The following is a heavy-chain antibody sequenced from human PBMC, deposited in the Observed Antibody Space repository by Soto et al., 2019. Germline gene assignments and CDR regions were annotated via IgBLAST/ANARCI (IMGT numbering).Heavy chain of an antibody. D-gene: IGHD5-12*01. Sequence: QVQLVESGGGVVQPGRSLRLSCAASGFTFSSYAMHWVRQAPGKGLEWVAVISYDGSNKYYADSVKGRFTISRDNSKNXXYLQMNSLRAEDTAVYYCARDYYRFNSGDGFSMDVWGQGPTVTVSS. CDR1: GFTFSSYA. CDR2: ISYDGSNK. CDR3: ARDYYRFNSGDGFSMDV. J-gene: IGHJ6*02. V-gene: IGHV3-30-3*01.